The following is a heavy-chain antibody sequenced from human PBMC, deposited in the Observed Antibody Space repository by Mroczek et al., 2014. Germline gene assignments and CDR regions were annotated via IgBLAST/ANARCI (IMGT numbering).Heavy chain of an antibody. V-gene: IGHV1-69*01. CDR3: ARDDPDIVVVPAAILRTPFDI. J-gene: IGHJ3*02. CDR2: IIPIFGTA. CDR1: GGTFSSYA. D-gene: IGHD2-2*02. Sequence: VQLQQSGAEVKKPGSSVKVSCKASGGTFSSYAISWVRQAPGQGLEWMGGIIPIFGTANYAQKFQGRVTITADESTSTAYMELSSLRSEDTAVYYCARDDPDIVVVPAAILRTPFDIWGQGTMVTVSS.